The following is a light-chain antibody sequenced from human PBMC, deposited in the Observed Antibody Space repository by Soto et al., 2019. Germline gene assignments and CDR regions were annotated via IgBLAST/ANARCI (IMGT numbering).Light chain of an antibody. V-gene: IGKV1-5*01. CDR1: QTINTW. J-gene: IGKJ2*01. Sequence: DIQMTQSPSTLSASVGDRVTITCRASQTINTWLAWYQQKPGKAPKLLIYDASSLQSGVPSRFSGSGSGTEFTLTISSLQPDDFATYYCQQYVSYSYTFGQGTKLETK. CDR3: QQYVSYSYT. CDR2: DAS.